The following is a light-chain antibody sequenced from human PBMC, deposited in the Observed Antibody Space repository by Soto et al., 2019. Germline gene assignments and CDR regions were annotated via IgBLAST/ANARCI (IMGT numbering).Light chain of an antibody. V-gene: IGLV2-14*01. Sequence: QYALTQPASVSGSPGQSITISCTGTSSDVGGYNYVSWYQQHPGKAPKLMICEVSNRPSGVSNRFSGSKSGNTASLTISGLQAEDEADYYCSSFTGSSTLFGGGTKLTVL. CDR3: SSFTGSSTL. CDR2: EVS. J-gene: IGLJ2*01. CDR1: SSDVGGYNY.